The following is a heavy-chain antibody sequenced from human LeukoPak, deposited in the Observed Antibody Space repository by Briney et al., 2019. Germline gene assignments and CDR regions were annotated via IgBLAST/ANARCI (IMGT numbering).Heavy chain of an antibody. Sequence: PGGSLRLSCAAPGFTFSFYSMGWGRQAPGEGLEWVSAISGSTTDTNYADSVQGRFTISRDNSKNTLFLQMNSLRADDTAVYYCAKRDYQSSGHFDYWGQGTLVTVSS. J-gene: IGHJ4*02. CDR2: ISGSTTDT. CDR3: AKRDYQSSGHFDY. V-gene: IGHV3-23*01. D-gene: IGHD3-22*01. CDR1: GFTFSFYS.